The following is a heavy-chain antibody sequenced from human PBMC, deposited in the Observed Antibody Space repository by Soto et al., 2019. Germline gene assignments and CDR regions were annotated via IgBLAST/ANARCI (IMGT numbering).Heavy chain of an antibody. CDR3: AVVDSTGNWFDP. CDR1: GGSISSSDFY. J-gene: IGHJ5*02. Sequence: QLQWQESGPGLVKPSETLSLTCTVSGGSISSSDFYWGWLRQPPGKGLDFIGSMYYSGTTYYNPSLKIRTTISVDTSKNQFSLKLISVTAADPAVYYCAVVDSTGNWFDPWGQGALVTVSS. V-gene: IGHV4-39*01. D-gene: IGHD3-22*01. CDR2: MYYSGTT.